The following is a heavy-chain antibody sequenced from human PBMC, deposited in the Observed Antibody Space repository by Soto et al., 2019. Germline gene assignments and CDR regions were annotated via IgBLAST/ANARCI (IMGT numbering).Heavy chain of an antibody. V-gene: IGHV1-3*01. CDR1: GYTFTSYA. D-gene: IGHD3-16*01. J-gene: IGHJ6*02. Sequence: ASVKVSCKASGYTFTSYAMHWVRQAPGQRLEWMGWINAGNGNTKYSQKFQGRVTITRDTSASTAYMELSSLRSEDTAVYYCARDRKQGFDYYYGMDVWGQGTTVTVSS. CDR2: INAGNGNT. CDR3: ARDRKQGFDYYYGMDV.